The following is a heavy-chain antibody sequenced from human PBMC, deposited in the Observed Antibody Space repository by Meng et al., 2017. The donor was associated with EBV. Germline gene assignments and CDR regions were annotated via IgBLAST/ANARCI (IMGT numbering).Heavy chain of an antibody. CDR2: FLPRLGAP. D-gene: IGHD3-10*01. CDR1: GGPFRYYA. V-gene: IGHV1-69*01. J-gene: IGHJ4*02. CDR3: ASESGRGYTPDY. Sequence: QVQLVQSGAEVKKPGVSGKVSCKTSGGPFRYYAISWVRQAPGQGLEWLGGFLPRLGAPNYAQKFHGRVKITADESTSTHYMDLSSLRSEDTAIYYCASESGRGYTPDYWGQGTLVTVSS.